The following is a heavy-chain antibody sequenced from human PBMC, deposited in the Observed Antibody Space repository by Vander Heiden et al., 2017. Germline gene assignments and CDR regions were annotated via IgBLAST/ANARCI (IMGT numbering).Heavy chain of an antibody. V-gene: IGHV3-73*02. D-gene: IGHD3-10*01. CDR3: GYGGDVDS. J-gene: IGHJ5*01. CDR2: IRGKANNYAT. CDR1: GFTFSGSP. Sequence: EVQLVESGGGLVQPGGSLKLSCAASGFTFSGSPVHWVRQASGKGLEWVGRIRGKANNYATAYTASLKGRFTISRDDSKNTAYLQLNTLKAEDTAVYYCGYGGDVDSWGQGTLVTVSS.